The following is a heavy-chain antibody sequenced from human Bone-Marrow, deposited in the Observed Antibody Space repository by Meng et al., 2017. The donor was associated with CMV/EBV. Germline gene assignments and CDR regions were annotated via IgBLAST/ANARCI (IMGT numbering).Heavy chain of an antibody. J-gene: IGHJ4*02. D-gene: IGHD3-10*01. CDR3: ARALIRGVRIDY. CDR2: INPNSGGT. V-gene: IGHV1-2*02. Sequence: ASVKVSCKASGYTFTGYYMHWVRQAPGQGLEWMGWINPNSGGTNYAQKFQGRVTMTRDTSVSTAYMELSRLRSDDTAVYYCARALIRGVRIDYWGQGTLGTVSS. CDR1: GYTFTGYY.